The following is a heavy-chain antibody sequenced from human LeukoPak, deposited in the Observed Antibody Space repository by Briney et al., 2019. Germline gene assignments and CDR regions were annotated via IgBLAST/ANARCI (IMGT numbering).Heavy chain of an antibody. J-gene: IGHJ4*02. D-gene: IGHD6-19*01. CDR1: GGSISSYY. CDR3: ARGLGGWLRLFDY. CDR2: INHSGST. Sequence: KASETLSLTCTVSGGSISSYYLSWIRQTAGKGLEWIGEINHSGSTNYNPSLKSRVTISVDTSKNQFSLKLSSVTAADTAVYYCARGLGGWLRLFDYWGQGTLVTVSS. V-gene: IGHV4-34*01.